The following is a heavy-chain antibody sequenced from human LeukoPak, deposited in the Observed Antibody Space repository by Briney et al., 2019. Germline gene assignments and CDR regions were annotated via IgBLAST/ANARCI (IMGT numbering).Heavy chain of an antibody. J-gene: IGHJ4*02. V-gene: IGHV3-38-3*01. CDR2: MCGGSK. Sequence: GGSLRLSCAASGFSVSNNEMSWVRQAPGEGLEWVSSMCGGSKYYADSVKGRFTISRDNSENTLYLQLNSLRPDDTAVYYCARVRVILTTMASFSYWGLGTLVTVSS. D-gene: IGHD3-9*01. CDR1: GFSVSNNE. CDR3: ARVRVILTTMASFSY.